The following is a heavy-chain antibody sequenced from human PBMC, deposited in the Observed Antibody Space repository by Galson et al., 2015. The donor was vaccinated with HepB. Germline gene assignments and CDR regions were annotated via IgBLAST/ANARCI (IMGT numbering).Heavy chain of an antibody. CDR1: GYTFTGYY. CDR3: ARDSTAMVINGMDV. V-gene: IGHV1-2*04. J-gene: IGHJ6*02. D-gene: IGHD5-18*01. CDR2: INPNSGGT. Sequence: SVKVSCKASGYTFTGYYMHWVRQAPGQGLEWMGWINPNSGGTNYAQKFQGWVTMTRDTSISTAYMELSRLRSDDTAVYYCARDSTAMVINGMDVWGQGTTVTVSS.